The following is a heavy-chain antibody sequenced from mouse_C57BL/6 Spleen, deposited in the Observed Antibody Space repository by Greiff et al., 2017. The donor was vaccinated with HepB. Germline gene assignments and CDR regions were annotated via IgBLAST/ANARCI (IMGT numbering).Heavy chain of an antibody. Sequence: EVQLVESGGGLVKPGGSLKLSCAASGFTFSDYGMHWVRQAPEKGLEWVAYISSGSSTIYYADTVKGRFTISRDNAKNTLFLQMTSLRSEDTAMYYCARRKAYYSNYGYFDYWGQGTTLTVSS. CDR2: ISSGSSTI. D-gene: IGHD2-5*01. V-gene: IGHV5-17*01. CDR1: GFTFSDYG. J-gene: IGHJ2*01. CDR3: ARRKAYYSNYGYFDY.